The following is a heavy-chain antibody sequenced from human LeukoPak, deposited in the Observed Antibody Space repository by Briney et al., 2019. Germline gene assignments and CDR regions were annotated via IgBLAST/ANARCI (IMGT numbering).Heavy chain of an antibody. CDR2: ISYDGSNK. CDR1: GFTFSSYG. Sequence: GGSLRLSCAASGFTFSSYGMHWVRQAPGKGLEWVAVISYDGSNKYYADSVKGRFTISRDNSKNTLYPQMNSLRAEDTAVYYCAKTQTYYYDSSGYYYPMAYWGQGTLVTVSS. V-gene: IGHV3-30*18. CDR3: AKTQTYYYDSSGYYYPMAY. J-gene: IGHJ4*02. D-gene: IGHD3-22*01.